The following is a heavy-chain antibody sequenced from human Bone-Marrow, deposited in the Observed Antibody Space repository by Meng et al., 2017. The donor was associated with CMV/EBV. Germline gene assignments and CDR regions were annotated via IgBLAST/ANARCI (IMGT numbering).Heavy chain of an antibody. J-gene: IGHJ6*02. V-gene: IGHV1-69*05. D-gene: IGHD6-13*01. CDR1: GYTFTSYG. CDR2: IIPIFGTA. CDR3: AKRSTGGYSSSWYGRRDYYYGMDV. Sequence: SVKVSCKASGYTFTSYGISWVRQAPGQGLEWMGGIIPIFGTANYAQKFQGRVTITTDESTSTAYMELSSLRSEDTAVYYCAKRSTGGYSSSWYGRRDYYYGMDVWGQGTTVTVSS.